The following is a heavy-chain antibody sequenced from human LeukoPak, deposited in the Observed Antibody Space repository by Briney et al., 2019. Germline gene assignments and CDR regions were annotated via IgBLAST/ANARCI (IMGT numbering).Heavy chain of an antibody. J-gene: IGHJ4*02. Sequence: ASVKVSCKASGGTFSSYAISWVRQAPGQGLEWMGGIIPIFGTANYAQKFQGRVTITTDESTSTAYMELSSLRSEDTAVYYCARGGSGGYSYGYANYWGQGTPVTVSS. CDR1: GGTFSSYA. V-gene: IGHV1-69*05. CDR2: IIPIFGTA. D-gene: IGHD5-18*01. CDR3: ARGGSGGYSYGYANY.